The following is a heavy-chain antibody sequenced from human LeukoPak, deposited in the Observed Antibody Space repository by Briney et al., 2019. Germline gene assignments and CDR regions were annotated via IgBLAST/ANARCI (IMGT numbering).Heavy chain of an antibody. J-gene: IGHJ2*01. V-gene: IGHV3-23*01. Sequence: GGSLRLSCAASGFTFSTYAMSWVRQAPGKGLEWVSAISGSGGSTYYADSVKGRFTISRDNSKNTLYLQMNSLRAEDTAVYYCAKDPQAYCGGDCSYWYFDLWGRGTLVTVSS. CDR1: GFTFSTYA. CDR2: ISGSGGST. D-gene: IGHD2-21*02. CDR3: AKDPQAYCGGDCSYWYFDL.